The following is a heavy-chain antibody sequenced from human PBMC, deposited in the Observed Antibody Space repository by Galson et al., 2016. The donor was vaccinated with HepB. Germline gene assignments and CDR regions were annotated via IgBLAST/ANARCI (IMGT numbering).Heavy chain of an antibody. J-gene: IGHJ4*02. D-gene: IGHD3-9*01. CDR2: ISSGSAYK. CDR1: GFTLSRYP. V-gene: IGHV3-21*01. Sequence: SLRLSCAASGFTLSRYPMHWVRQAPGKGLEWVSSISSGSAYKYYADSVKGRFSIFRDNAKNSLYLQMNSLRAEDTAVYYCAREPVRLDDLLTGPPKNPDYWGQGTLVTVSS. CDR3: AREPVRLDDLLTGPPKNPDY.